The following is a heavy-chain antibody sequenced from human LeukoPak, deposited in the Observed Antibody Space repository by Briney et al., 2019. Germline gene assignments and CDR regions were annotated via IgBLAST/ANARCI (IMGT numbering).Heavy chain of an antibody. J-gene: IGHJ4*02. CDR3: ARDQGTSVTAMVGGHFDY. D-gene: IGHD4-17*01. Sequence: PGRSLRLSCAASGFTFRGNGLHWVRQAPGKGLEWVAIIWYDGSNRYYADSVKGRFTTSRDNSKNTLFLQMNSLTAEDTAVYYCARDQGTSVTAMVGGHFDYWGPGTLVTVSS. V-gene: IGHV3-33*01. CDR2: IWYDGSNR. CDR1: GFTFRGNG.